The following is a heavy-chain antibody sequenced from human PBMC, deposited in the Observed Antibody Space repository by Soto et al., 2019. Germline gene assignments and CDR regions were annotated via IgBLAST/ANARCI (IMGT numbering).Heavy chain of an antibody. CDR2: INHSGST. Sequence: TSETLCLSCAVVGGSFSGYCCRWIRQPQGKGLEWIGEINHSGSTNYNPSLKSRVTISVDTSKNQFSLKLSSATAADTAVYYCARGTYDFWSGYPKRYYYYYYYMDVWGKGTTVTVSS. D-gene: IGHD3-3*01. V-gene: IGHV4-34*01. CDR1: GGSFSGYC. CDR3: ARGTYDFWSGYPKRYYYYYYYMDV. J-gene: IGHJ6*03.